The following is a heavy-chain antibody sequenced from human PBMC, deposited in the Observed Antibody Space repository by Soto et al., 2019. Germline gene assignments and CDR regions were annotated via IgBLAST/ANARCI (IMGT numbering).Heavy chain of an antibody. CDR2: IYYSGST. V-gene: IGHV4-39*01. D-gene: IGHD6-13*01. CDR3: ARRQSSSYYGL. J-gene: IGHJ4*02. Sequence: TLSVTCTVAGGSISSSSYYWGWIRQPPGKGLEWIGSIYYSGSTYYNPSLKRRVTISVDTSKNQFSQNLSSVTAAYTALDYCARRQSSSYYGLWRQGTRGTVS. CDR1: GGSISSSSYY.